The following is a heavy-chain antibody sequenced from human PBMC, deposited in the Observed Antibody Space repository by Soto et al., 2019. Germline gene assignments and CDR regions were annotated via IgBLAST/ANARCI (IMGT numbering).Heavy chain of an antibody. V-gene: IGHV3-21*01. D-gene: IGHD6-13*01. CDR3: ARDTPRGSSWYRGVY. CDR1: GFTFSSYS. J-gene: IGHJ4*02. Sequence: GGSLRLSCAASGFTFSSYSMNWVRQAPGKGLEWVSSISSSSSYIYYADSVKGRFTISRDNAKNSLYLQMNSLRAEDTAVYYCARDTPRGSSWYRGVYWGQGTLVTVSS. CDR2: ISSSSSYI.